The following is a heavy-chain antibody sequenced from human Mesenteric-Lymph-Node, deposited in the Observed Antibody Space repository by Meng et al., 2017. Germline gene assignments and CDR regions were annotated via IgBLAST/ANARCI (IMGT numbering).Heavy chain of an antibody. V-gene: IGHV4-38-2*02. CDR1: GFTFSDHY. CDR3: AREVGARSGYIY. J-gene: IGHJ4*02. CDR2: FYYGRSS. Sequence: ESLKISCAASGFTFSDHYMIWIRQAPGKGLEWIGSFYYGRSSFQNPSLRSRVTISVDTSRNQFSLKLTSVTAADTAVYYCAREVGARSGYIYWSQGTRVTVSS. D-gene: IGHD5-18*01.